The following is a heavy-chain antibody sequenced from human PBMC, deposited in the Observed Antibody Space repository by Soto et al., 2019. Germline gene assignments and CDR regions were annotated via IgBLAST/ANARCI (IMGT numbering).Heavy chain of an antibody. CDR1: GGSISSYY. Sequence: SETLSLTCTVSGGSISSYYWSWIRQPPGKGLEWIGYIYYSGSANYNPSLKSRVTISVDTSKNQFSLKLSSVTAADTAVYYCARDGGSANGYYYYGMDVWGQGTTVTVSS. D-gene: IGHD3-16*01. CDR3: ARDGGSANGYYYYGMDV. J-gene: IGHJ6*02. V-gene: IGHV4-59*01. CDR2: IYYSGSA.